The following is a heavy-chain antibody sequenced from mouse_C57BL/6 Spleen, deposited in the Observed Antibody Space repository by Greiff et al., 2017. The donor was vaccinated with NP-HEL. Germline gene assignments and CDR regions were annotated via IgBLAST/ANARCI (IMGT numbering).Heavy chain of an antibody. Sequence: VQLQQSGAELVRPGASVTLSCKASGYTFTDYEMHWVKQTPVHGLEWIGVIDPETGGTAYNQKFKGKATLTADKSSSTAYMELRSLTAEDSADYYCTRWAGATVVADYWGQGTTLTVSS. CDR1: GYTFTDYE. CDR2: IDPETGGT. J-gene: IGHJ2*01. D-gene: IGHD1-1*01. CDR3: TRWAGATVVADY. V-gene: IGHV1-15*01.